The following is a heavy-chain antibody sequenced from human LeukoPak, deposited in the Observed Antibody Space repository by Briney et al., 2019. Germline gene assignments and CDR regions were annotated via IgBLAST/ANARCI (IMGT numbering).Heavy chain of an antibody. V-gene: IGHV3-23*01. CDR1: GFTFSSYA. D-gene: IGHD4-17*01. CDR3: ARDTTPRYGDPFDY. CDR2: ISGSGGST. J-gene: IGHJ4*02. Sequence: TGGSLRLSCAASGFTFSSYAMSWVRQAPGKGLEWVSAISGSGGSTYYADSVKSRFTISRDNSKNTLYLQMNGLRAEDTAVYYCARDTTPRYGDPFDYWGQGTLVTVSS.